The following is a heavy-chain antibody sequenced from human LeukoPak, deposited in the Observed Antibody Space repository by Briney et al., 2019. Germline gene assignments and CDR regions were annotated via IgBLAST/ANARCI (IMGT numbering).Heavy chain of an antibody. Sequence: QSGGSLGLSCAASGFSFSSYEMNWVRQAPGKGLEWVSYISSSGSIMYSADSVKGRSTISRDNAKNSLYLQMNSLRAEDTAIYYCSGQYSSSSVVDYWGQGTLVIVSS. CDR1: GFSFSSYE. CDR2: ISSSGSIM. J-gene: IGHJ4*02. V-gene: IGHV3-48*03. CDR3: SGQYSSSSVVDY. D-gene: IGHD6-6*01.